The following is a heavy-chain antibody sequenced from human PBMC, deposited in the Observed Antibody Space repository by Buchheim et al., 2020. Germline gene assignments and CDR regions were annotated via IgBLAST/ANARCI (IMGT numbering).Heavy chain of an antibody. V-gene: IGHV4-30-4*01. CDR3: AREVKGITIFGVAPYYFDY. CDR2: IYYSGST. Sequence: QVQLQQWGAGLLKPSETLSLTCTVSGGSISSGDYYWSWIRQPPGKGLEWIGYIYYSGSTYYNPSLKSRVTISVATSKNQFYLKLSSVTAADTAVYYCAREVKGITIFGVAPYYFDYWGQGTL. CDR1: GGSISSGDYY. D-gene: IGHD3-3*01. J-gene: IGHJ4*02.